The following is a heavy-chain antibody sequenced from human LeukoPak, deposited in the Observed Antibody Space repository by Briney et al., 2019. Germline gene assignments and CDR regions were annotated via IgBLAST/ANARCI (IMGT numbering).Heavy chain of an antibody. CDR1: GFTFSNSA. J-gene: IGHJ4*02. V-gene: IGHV3-23*01. Sequence: GGSLRLSCAASGFTFSNSALSWVRQAPGKGLEWVSDISGSGGSTYYADSVKGRFTISRDNAKNSLYLQMNSLRAEDTALYYCARVRDRNYFDYWGQGTLVTVSS. D-gene: IGHD3-16*02. CDR2: ISGSGGST. CDR3: ARVRDRNYFDY.